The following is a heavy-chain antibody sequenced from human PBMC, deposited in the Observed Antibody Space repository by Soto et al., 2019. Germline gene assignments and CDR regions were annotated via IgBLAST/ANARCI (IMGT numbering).Heavy chain of an antibody. CDR1: GFTFSSYA. CDR2: IRGSGGST. V-gene: IGHV3-23*01. D-gene: IGHD1-1*01. CDR3: AKAPEYLEPIEFDY. Sequence: VQLLESGGGLVQPGGSLRLSCAASGFTFSSYAMSWVCQAPGKGLEWASAIRGSGGSTYYADSVNGRVTITRDKSKNTQYLQMNSLKAKDTDVYYWAKAPEYLEPIEFDYRGQGTLVTVSS. J-gene: IGHJ4*02.